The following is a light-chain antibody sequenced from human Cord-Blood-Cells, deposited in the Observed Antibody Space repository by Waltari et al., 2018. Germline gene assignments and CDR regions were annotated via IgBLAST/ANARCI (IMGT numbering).Light chain of an antibody. CDR1: QSVLYSSNNKNY. CDR3: QQYYSTPRT. Sequence: DIVMTQSPDSLAVSLGERATINCNSSQSVLYSSNNKNYLAWYQQKPGQPPKLLIYWASTRESGVPDRFSGSGSGTDFTLTISSLQAEDVAVYYCQQYYSTPRTFGPGTKVDIK. V-gene: IGKV4-1*01. CDR2: WAS. J-gene: IGKJ3*01.